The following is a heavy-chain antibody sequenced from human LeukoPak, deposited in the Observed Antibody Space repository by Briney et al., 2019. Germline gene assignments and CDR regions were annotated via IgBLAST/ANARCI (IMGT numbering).Heavy chain of an antibody. CDR3: ARDPMYCSSTSCYYYYGMDV. CDR1: GFTFSSYA. Sequence: GGSLRLSCAASGFTFSSYAMHRVRQAPGKGLEWVAVISYDGSNKYYADSVKGRFTISRDNSKNTLYLQMNSLRAEDTAVYYCARDPMYCSSTSCYYYYGMDVWGQGTTVTVSS. V-gene: IGHV3-30-3*01. J-gene: IGHJ6*02. CDR2: ISYDGSNK. D-gene: IGHD2-2*01.